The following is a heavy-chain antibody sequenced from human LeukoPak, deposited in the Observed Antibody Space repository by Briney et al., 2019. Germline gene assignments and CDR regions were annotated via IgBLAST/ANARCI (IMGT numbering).Heavy chain of an antibody. V-gene: IGHV1-2*02. CDR3: ARQPPAAAGQYNWFDP. CDR1: GYTFTGYY. Sequence: ASVKVSCKASGYTFTGYYMHWVRQAPGQGLEWMGWINPNSGGTNYAQKFQGRVTMTRDTSISTAYMELSRLRSDDTAVYYCARQPPAAAGQYNWFDPWGQGTLVTVSS. CDR2: INPNSGGT. J-gene: IGHJ5*02. D-gene: IGHD6-13*01.